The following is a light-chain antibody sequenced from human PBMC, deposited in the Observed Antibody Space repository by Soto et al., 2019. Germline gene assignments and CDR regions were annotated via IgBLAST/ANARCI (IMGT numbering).Light chain of an antibody. CDR3: QQYGHSLWT. J-gene: IGKJ1*01. V-gene: IGKV3-20*01. Sequence: EIVLTQSAGTLSLSPGERATLSCRASQSVSSSYLAWYQQKPGQAPRLLIYGASSRATGIPDRFSGSGSGTDFTLTISRLEPEDYAVYYCQQYGHSLWTLGQGTKV. CDR2: GAS. CDR1: QSVSSSY.